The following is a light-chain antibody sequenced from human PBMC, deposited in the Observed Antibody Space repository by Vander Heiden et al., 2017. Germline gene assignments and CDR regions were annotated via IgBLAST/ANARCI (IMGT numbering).Light chain of an antibody. J-gene: IGLJ2*01. V-gene: IGLV2-11*01. CDR1: SSDVGGYNY. Sequence: QSALTPPRSVSGSPGQSVTLSCTGTSSDVGGYNYVYWYQQHPGKAPKLMIYDVSKRPSGVPDRFSGSKSGNTASLTISGLQDEDEADYYGCSYAGSYTVVFGGGTKLTVL. CDR2: DVS. CDR3: CSYAGSYTVV.